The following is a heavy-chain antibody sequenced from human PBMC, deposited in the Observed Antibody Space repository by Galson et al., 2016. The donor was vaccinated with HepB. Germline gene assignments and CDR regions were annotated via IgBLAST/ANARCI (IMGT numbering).Heavy chain of an antibody. CDR1: GFTFSDSW. Sequence: LRLSCAASGFTFSDSWMSWVRQAPGKGLEWVANIKQDGSEKYYMDSVKGRFTISRDNAKNSLYLQINSLRAEDSAVYYCTTSFDLWGRGTLVTVSS. CDR2: IKQDGSEK. J-gene: IGHJ2*01. V-gene: IGHV3-7*01. CDR3: TTSFDL.